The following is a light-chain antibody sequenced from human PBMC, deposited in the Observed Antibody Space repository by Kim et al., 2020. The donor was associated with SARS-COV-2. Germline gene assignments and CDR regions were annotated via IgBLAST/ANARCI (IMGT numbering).Light chain of an antibody. Sequence: STLSASVEDRVTITCRASQSISSWLAWYQQKPGKAPKLLIYKASSLESGVPSRFSGSGSGTEFTLTISSLQPDDFATYYCQQYNGLFGQGTKLEI. CDR1: QSISSW. CDR3: QQYNGL. CDR2: KAS. V-gene: IGKV1-5*03. J-gene: IGKJ2*01.